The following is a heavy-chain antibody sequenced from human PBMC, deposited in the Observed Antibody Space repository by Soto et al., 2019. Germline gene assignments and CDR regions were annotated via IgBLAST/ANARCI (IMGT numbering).Heavy chain of an antibody. CDR1: GFSLNTSGVG. CDR2: IYWTDDK. CDR3: AHKLPVTTSAFDI. Sequence: QITSKESGPTLVKPTQTLTLTCTFSGFSLNTSGVGVGWVRQPPGRALEWLAVIYWTDDKRYSPSLKSRLSITKDTSKNQVVLTMTNMDPMDTAIFFCAHKLPVTTSAFDIWGQGTMVTVSS. D-gene: IGHD4-17*01. J-gene: IGHJ3*02. V-gene: IGHV2-5*01.